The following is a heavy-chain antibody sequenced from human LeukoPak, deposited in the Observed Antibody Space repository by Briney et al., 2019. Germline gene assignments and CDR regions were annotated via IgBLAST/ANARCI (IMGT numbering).Heavy chain of an antibody. CDR3: ATKPWDQEPLVATEHPYYFDY. CDR1: GGTFSSYA. J-gene: IGHJ4*02. V-gene: IGHV1-69*13. CDR2: IIPIFGTA. Sequence: SVTVSCRASGGTFSSYAISWVRQAPGQGLEWMGGIIPIFGTANYAQKFQGRVTITADESTSTAYMELSSLRSEDTAVYYCATKPWDQEPLVATEHPYYFDYWGQGTLVTVSS. D-gene: IGHD2-8*02.